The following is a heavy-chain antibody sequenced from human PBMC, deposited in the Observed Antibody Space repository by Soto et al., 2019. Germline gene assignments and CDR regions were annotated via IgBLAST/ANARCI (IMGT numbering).Heavy chain of an antibody. CDR3: TTADIVVVPAAPGYYYYGMDV. CDR1: GFTFSNAW. CDR2: IKSKTDGGTT. V-gene: IGHV3-15*01. J-gene: IGHJ6*02. Sequence: PGGSLRLSCAASGFTFSNAWMSWVRQAPGKGLEWVSRIKSKTDGGTTDYAAPVKGRFTISRDDSKNTLYLQMNSLKTEDTAVYYCTTADIVVVPAAPGYYYYGMDVWGQGTTVTVSS. D-gene: IGHD2-2*01.